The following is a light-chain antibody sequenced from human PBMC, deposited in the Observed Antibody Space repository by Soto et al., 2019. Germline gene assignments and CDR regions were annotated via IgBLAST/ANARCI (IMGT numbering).Light chain of an antibody. Sequence: QSALTQPASVSGSPGQSITISCTGTNSDVGRFNLDSWYQHHPDKAPKLMIFGVTKRPSGVSNRFSGSKSGNTASLTISGLQAEDEADYYCCSYATGGTYVFGTGTKLTVL. CDR2: GVT. V-gene: IGLV2-23*02. CDR3: CSYATGGTYV. J-gene: IGLJ1*01. CDR1: NSDVGRFNL.